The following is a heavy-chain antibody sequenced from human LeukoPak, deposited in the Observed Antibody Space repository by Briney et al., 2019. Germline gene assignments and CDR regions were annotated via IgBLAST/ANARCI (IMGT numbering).Heavy chain of an antibody. CDR1: GFTFSSYA. CDR2: ISDSGGST. D-gene: IGHD1-1*01. CDR3: AKDKVGTSGDALDI. Sequence: GGSLRLSCAASGFTFSSYAMSWVRQAPGKGLEWVSGISDSGGSTYYADSVKGRFTISRDNSKNTLYLQMNSLRAEDTAVYFCAKDKVGTSGDALDIWGQGTMVTVSS. V-gene: IGHV3-23*01. J-gene: IGHJ3*02.